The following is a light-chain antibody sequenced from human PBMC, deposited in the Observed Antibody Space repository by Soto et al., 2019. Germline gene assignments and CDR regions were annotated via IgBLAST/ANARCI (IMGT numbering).Light chain of an antibody. CDR3: QQYGSSGT. CDR2: GAS. Sequence: EIVMTQSPATLSVKTGERATLSCRASQSVSSDLAWYHQKRGQAPRLLIYGASSRATGIPDRFSGSGSGTDFTLTISRLEPEDFAVYYCQQYGSSGTFGQGTKV. J-gene: IGKJ1*01. V-gene: IGKV3-20*01. CDR1: QSVSSD.